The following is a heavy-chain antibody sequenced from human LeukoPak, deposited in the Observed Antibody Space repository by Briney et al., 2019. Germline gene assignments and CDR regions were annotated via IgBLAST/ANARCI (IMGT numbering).Heavy chain of an antibody. Sequence: PGGSLRLSCAASGFTFSSYSMNWVRQALGKGLEWVSSISSSSSYIYYADSVKGRFTISRDNAKNSLYLQMNSLRAEDTAVYYCARGRTRYFDYWGQGTLVTVSS. CDR1: GFTFSSYS. CDR2: ISSSSSYI. CDR3: ARGRTRYFDY. D-gene: IGHD1/OR15-1a*01. V-gene: IGHV3-21*01. J-gene: IGHJ4*02.